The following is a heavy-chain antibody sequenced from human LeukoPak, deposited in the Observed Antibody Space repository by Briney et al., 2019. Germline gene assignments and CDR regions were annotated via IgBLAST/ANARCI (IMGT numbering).Heavy chain of an antibody. CDR1: GYTFTGYY. Sequence: VASVKVSCKASGYTFTGYYMHWVRQAPGQGLEWMGWINPNTGDTHFAQKFQGRVTLTRDTSSTTVYMELSRLTSDDTAIFYCAVAPGDYWGQGTLVTVSS. D-gene: IGHD2-21*01. V-gene: IGHV1-2*02. CDR2: INPNTGDT. J-gene: IGHJ4*02. CDR3: AVAPGDY.